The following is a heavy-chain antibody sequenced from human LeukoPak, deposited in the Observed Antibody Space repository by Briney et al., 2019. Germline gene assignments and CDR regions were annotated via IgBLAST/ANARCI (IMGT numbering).Heavy chain of an antibody. CDR3: ARRLGSSADGILKYYFDY. D-gene: IGHD6-13*01. V-gene: IGHV4-34*01. Sequence: PSETLSLTCAVYGGSFSAYYWSWIRQSPGKGLQWIAEVNHRGDTNYNPSVKGRVTISVDTSKNEFSLNLSSVTAEDTAVYYCARRLGSSADGILKYYFDYWGQGTLVTVSS. CDR2: VNHRGDT. J-gene: IGHJ4*02. CDR1: GGSFSAYY.